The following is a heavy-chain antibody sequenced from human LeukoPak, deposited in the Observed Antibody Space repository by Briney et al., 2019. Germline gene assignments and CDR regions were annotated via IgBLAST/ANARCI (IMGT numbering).Heavy chain of an antibody. D-gene: IGHD5-18*01. CDR1: GFSFGNYA. Sequence: GGSLRLSCAASGFSFGNYAVSWARQAPGKGLEWVSAISGSGGSTYYADSVKGRFTISRDNSKNTLYVKMNSPTAVYSAVYYCTKGTIWLPFDYWGQGTLVTVSS. J-gene: IGHJ4*02. CDR2: ISGSGGST. CDR3: TKGTIWLPFDY. V-gene: IGHV3-23*01.